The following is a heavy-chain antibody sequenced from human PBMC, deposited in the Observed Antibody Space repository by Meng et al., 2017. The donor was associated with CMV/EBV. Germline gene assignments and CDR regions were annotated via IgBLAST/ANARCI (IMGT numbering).Heavy chain of an antibody. CDR3: ARIAAAGRFDY. CDR1: GFSLSTSGVG. Sequence: QIHLKESGPPLVTPTPTLTLTCTFSGFSLSTSGVGVGWICQPPGKALEWLALIYCDDDKRYSPSLKSRLTITKDTSKNQVVLTMTNMDPVDTATYYCARIAAAGRFDYWGQGTLVTVSS. D-gene: IGHD6-13*01. V-gene: IGHV2-5*02. J-gene: IGHJ4*02. CDR2: IYCDDDK.